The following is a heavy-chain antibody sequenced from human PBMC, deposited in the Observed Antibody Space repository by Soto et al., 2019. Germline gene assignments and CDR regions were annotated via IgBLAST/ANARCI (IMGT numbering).Heavy chain of an antibody. CDR1: GYTFTSYA. Sequence: GASGKVSCKASGYTFTSYAMHWVRQAPGQRLEWMGWINAGNGNTKYSQKFQGRVTITRDTSASTAYMELSSLRSEDTAMYYCARSTRFLEWLSGFDYRGQGTPVTVSS. CDR2: INAGNGNT. V-gene: IGHV1-3*01. J-gene: IGHJ4*02. CDR3: ARSTRFLEWLSGFDY. D-gene: IGHD3-3*01.